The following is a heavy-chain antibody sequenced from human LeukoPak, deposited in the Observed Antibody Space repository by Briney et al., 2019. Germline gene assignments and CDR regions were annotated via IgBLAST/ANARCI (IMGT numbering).Heavy chain of an antibody. CDR3: ARGDLYYYDSSGYGY. CDR2: ISSSSSTI. CDR1: GFTFSSYS. Sequence: GGSLRLSCAASGFTFSSYSMNWVRQAPGKGLEWVSYISSSSSTIYYADSVKGRFTISRDNAKNSLYLQMNSLRAEDTAVYYCARGDLYYYDSSGYGYWGQGTLVTVSS. D-gene: IGHD3-22*01. J-gene: IGHJ4*02. V-gene: IGHV3-48*04.